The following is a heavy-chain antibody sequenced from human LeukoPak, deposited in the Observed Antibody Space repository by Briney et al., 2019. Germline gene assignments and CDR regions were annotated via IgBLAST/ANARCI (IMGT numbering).Heavy chain of an antibody. D-gene: IGHD1-26*01. CDR3: ARDNSVGDTAWWFDP. CDR2: INPSGSST. Sequence: GASVKVSCKASGYTFTSYYMHWVRQAPEQGLEWMGLINPSGSSTSYAQKFQGRLSLTRDMSTSTDYMELSSLRSEDTAVYYCARDNSVGDTAWWFDPWAREPWSPSPQ. J-gene: IGHJ5*02. V-gene: IGHV1-46*01. CDR1: GYTFTSYY.